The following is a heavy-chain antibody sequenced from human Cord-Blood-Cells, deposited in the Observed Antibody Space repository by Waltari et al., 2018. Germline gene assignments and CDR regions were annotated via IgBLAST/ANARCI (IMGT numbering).Heavy chain of an antibody. D-gene: IGHD1-26*01. Sequence: QVQLQQWGAGLLKPSETLSLTCAVYGGSFSGYYWSWIRQPPGKGLAWIGEINHSGSTNYNPSLKSRVTISVDTSKNQFSLKLSSVTAADTAVYYCARSIVGANWFDPWGQGTLVTVSS. CDR1: GGSFSGYY. V-gene: IGHV4-34*01. CDR2: INHSGST. J-gene: IGHJ5*02. CDR3: ARSIVGANWFDP.